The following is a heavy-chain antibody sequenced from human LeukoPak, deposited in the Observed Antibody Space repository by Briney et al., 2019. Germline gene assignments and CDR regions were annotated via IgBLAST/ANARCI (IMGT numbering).Heavy chain of an antibody. V-gene: IGHV3-64*01. J-gene: IGHJ4*02. CDR2: INNDGGDT. CDR1: GFTFSYYA. Sequence: GGSLRLSCVASGFTFSYYALHWVRKAPGKGLDYVSAINNDGGDTYYANSVKGRFTISRDNSRNTLYLQMDSLRPEDMAVYYCARGSQQVWGYHDYWGQGTLVTVSS. CDR3: ARGSQQVWGYHDY. D-gene: IGHD7-27*01.